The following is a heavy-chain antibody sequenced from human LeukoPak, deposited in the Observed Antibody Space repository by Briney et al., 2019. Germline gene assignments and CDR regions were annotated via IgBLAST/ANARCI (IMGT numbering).Heavy chain of an antibody. V-gene: IGHV3-30*04. Sequence: GGSLRLSCAASGFTFSSYAMHWVRQAPGKGLGWVAGISYDGSNKYYADSVKGRFTISRDNSKNTLYLQMNSLRAEDTAVYYCARGPDSGFLEWLSPLDFAYWNQATLVTVSS. CDR2: ISYDGSNK. D-gene: IGHD3-3*01. J-gene: IGHJ4*02. CDR1: GFTFSSYA. CDR3: ARGPDSGFLEWLSPLDFAY.